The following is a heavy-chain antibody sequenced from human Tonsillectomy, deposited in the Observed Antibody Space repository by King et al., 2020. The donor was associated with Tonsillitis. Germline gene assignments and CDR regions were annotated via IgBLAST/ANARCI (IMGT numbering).Heavy chain of an antibody. CDR1: GDTFSSYA. CDR2: IIPIFGTA. V-gene: IGHV1-69*12. J-gene: IGHJ3*02. Sequence: QLVQSGAEVKKPGSSVKVSCKASGDTFSSYAISWVRQAPGQGLEWMGGIIPIFGTANYAQKFQGRVTITADESTSTAYMELSSLRSEDTAVYYCARGYDSSGYYYENDAFDIWGQGTMVTVSS. D-gene: IGHD3-22*01. CDR3: ARGYDSSGYYYENDAFDI.